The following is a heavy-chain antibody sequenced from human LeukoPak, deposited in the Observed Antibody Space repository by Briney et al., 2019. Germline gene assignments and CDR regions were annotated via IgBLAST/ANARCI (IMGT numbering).Heavy chain of an antibody. CDR3: ARDRDRGIFDY. J-gene: IGHJ4*02. Sequence: PGGSLRLSCAAFGLTVSSNYMSWVRQVPGKGLEWISVIYSGGSTYYADSVKGRFTISRDNSKNTLYLQMNSLRAEDTAVYYCARDRDRGIFDYWGQGTLVAVSS. CDR2: IYSGGST. CDR1: GLTVSSNY. V-gene: IGHV3-53*01. D-gene: IGHD3-16*01.